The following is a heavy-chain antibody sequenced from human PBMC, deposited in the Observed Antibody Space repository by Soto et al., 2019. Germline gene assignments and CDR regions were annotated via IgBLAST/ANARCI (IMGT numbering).Heavy chain of an antibody. V-gene: IGHV3-33*01. CDR3: ASDTPLGDGSGWYTAFDI. CDR1: GFTFSSYG. D-gene: IGHD6-19*01. J-gene: IGHJ3*02. CDR2: IWYDGSNK. Sequence: QVQLVESGGGVVQPGRSLRLSCAASGFTFSSYGMHWVRQAPGKGLEWVAVIWYDGSNKYYADSVKGRFTISRDNSKNTRYLQMNSLRAEDTAVYYCASDTPLGDGSGWYTAFDIWGQGTMVTVSS.